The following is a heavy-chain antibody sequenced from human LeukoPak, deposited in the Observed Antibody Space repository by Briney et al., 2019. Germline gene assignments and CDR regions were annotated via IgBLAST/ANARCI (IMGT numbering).Heavy chain of an antibody. CDR1: GFTVSDNY. J-gene: IGHJ6*03. V-gene: IGHV3-66*01. Sequence: GGSLRLSCAASGFTVSDNYMSWVRQAPGKGLEWVSVIYSGGSTNYADSVKGRFTISRDNAKNSLYLQMNSLRAEDTAVYYCARDPYSGSYGNYYYYFVDVWGKGTTVTISS. D-gene: IGHD1-26*01. CDR2: IYSGGST. CDR3: ARDPYSGSYGNYYYYFVDV.